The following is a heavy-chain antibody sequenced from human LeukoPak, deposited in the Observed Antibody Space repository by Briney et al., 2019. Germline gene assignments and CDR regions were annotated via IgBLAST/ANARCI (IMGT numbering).Heavy chain of an antibody. J-gene: IGHJ4*02. CDR3: AREAQYCSSTSCYATFDY. CDR2: IYYSGST. Sequence: PSETLSLTCTVSGGSISSGYFWGWIRQPPGKGLEWIETIYYSGSTYYNPSLKSRVTISLDTSKNQFSLKLSSVTAADTAVYYCAREAQYCSSTSCYATFDYWGQGTLVTVSS. V-gene: IGHV4-38-2*02. D-gene: IGHD2-2*01. CDR1: GGSISSGYF.